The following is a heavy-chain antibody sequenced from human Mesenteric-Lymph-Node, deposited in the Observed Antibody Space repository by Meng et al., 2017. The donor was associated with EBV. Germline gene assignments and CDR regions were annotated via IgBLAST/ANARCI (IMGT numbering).Heavy chain of an antibody. CDR2: IYYRGST. J-gene: IGHJ4*02. CDR1: GGSVSSGSYY. V-gene: IGHV4-61*01. D-gene: IGHD1-26*01. CDR3: ALIIVGATHFDY. Sequence: QVQLQESGPGLVKPSETLSLPCTVSGGSVSSGSYYWSWIRQPPGKGLEWIGYIYYRGSTNYNPSLKSRVTISVDTSKNQFSLKLSSVTAADTAVYYCALIIVGATHFDYWGQGTLVTVSS.